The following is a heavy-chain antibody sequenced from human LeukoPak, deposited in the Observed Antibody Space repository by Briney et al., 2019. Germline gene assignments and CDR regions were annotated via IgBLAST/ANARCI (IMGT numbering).Heavy chain of an antibody. J-gene: IGHJ6*03. V-gene: IGHV3-48*04. CDR3: ARVKAGATVENFHYYYMDV. CDR2: IRSDSSAI. CDR1: GFSFGDYS. Sequence: PGGSLRLSCAASGFSFGDYSMTWVRQAPGKGLEWVSYIRSDSSAIYYADSVKGRFTISRDNAKNSLYLQMNSLRAEDTAVYYCARVKAGATVENFHYYYMDVWGKGTTVTVSS. D-gene: IGHD1/OR15-1a*01.